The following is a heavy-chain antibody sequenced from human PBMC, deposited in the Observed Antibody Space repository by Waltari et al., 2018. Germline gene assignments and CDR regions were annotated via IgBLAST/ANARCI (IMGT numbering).Heavy chain of an antibody. CDR2: INHSGKT. CDR3: VRLEGCAGPGGNCYSGDSFAMDV. J-gene: IGHJ6*02. D-gene: IGHD2-15*01. CDR1: GGSFSGYY. Sequence: QVQLQQWGAGLLQPSETLSLTCAVYGGSFSGYYWGWIRQPPGKGLEWIGGINHSGKTNQNPYLRRRVTSLVDTAKRKFSVKLNSGTAADAAVYYCVRLEGCAGPGGNCYSGDSFAMDVWGQGTTVTVSS. V-gene: IGHV4-34*02.